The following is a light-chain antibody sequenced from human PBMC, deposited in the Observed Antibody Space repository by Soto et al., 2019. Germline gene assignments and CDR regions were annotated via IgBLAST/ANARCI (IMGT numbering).Light chain of an antibody. CDR2: AAS. J-gene: IGKJ4*01. Sequence: DIQMTQSPSSVSAXXXXXVTITCRASQGINSWLAWYQQKPGKAPKLLISAASSLQSGVPSRFSGSGSGTDFTLTISSLQPEDFATYYCQLAYIVPFTFGGGTKVEIK. CDR1: QGINSW. V-gene: IGKV1D-12*01. CDR3: QLAYIVPFT.